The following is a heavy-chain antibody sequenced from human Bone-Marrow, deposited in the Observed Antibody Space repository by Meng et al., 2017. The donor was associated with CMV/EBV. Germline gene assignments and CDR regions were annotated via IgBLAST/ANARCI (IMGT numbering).Heavy chain of an antibody. CDR2: IYSGGST. J-gene: IGHJ4*02. CDR1: GFTVSSNY. Sequence: GESLKISCAASGFTVSSNYMSWVRQAPGKGLEWVSVIYSGGSTYYADSVKGRFTISRDNSKNTLYLQMNSLRAEDTAVYYCAKASWSTYEGYYFAYWGQGNLVNVSS. D-gene: IGHD3-22*01. CDR3: AKASWSTYEGYYFAY. V-gene: IGHV3-53*01.